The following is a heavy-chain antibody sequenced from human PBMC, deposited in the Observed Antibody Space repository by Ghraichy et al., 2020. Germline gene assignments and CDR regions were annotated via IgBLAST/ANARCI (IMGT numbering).Heavy chain of an antibody. CDR3: AGGFPLYYYDSSGYSSPYYYYYGMDV. CDR2: IYYSGST. V-gene: IGHV4-59*01. CDR1: GGSISSYY. Sequence: GSLRLSCTVSGGSISSYYWSWIRQPPGKGLEWIGYIYYSGSTSYNPSLKSRVTISVDTSKNQFSLKLSSVTAADTAVYYCAGGFPLYYYDSSGYSSPYYYYYGMDVWGQGTTVTVSS. D-gene: IGHD3-22*01. J-gene: IGHJ6*02.